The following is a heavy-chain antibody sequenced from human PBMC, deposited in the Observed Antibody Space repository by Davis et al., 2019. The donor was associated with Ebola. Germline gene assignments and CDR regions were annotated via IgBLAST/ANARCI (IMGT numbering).Heavy chain of an antibody. D-gene: IGHD3-22*01. CDR3: AISPWTYYYDSSGFPSDY. J-gene: IGHJ4*02. CDR1: GFTFSSYA. CDR2: ISGSGGST. V-gene: IGHV3-23*01. Sequence: PGGSLRLSCAASGFTFSSYAMSWVRQAPGKGLEWVSAISGSGGSTYYADSVKGRFTISRDNSKNTLYLRMNSLRAEDTAVYYCAISPWTYYYDSSGFPSDYWGQGTLVTVSS.